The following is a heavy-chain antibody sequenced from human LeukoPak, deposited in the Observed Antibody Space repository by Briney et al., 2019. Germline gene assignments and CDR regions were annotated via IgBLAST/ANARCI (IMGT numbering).Heavy chain of an antibody. CDR2: IVVGSGNT. J-gene: IGHJ4*02. CDR3: AALRPVGATGVDY. V-gene: IGHV1-58*01. D-gene: IGHD1-26*01. CDR1: GFTFTISA. Sequence: VASVKVSFTASGFTFTISAVQWVRQARGQRLEWIGWIVVGSGNTNYAQKFQERVTITRDMSTSTAYMELSSLRSEDTAVYYCAALRPVGATGVDYWGQGTLVTVSS.